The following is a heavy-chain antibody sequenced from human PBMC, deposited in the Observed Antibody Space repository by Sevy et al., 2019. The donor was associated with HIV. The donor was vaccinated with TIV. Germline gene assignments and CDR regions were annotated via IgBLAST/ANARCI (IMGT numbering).Heavy chain of an antibody. CDR3: ARYPIVVVPAAEYYFDY. Sequence: GESLKISCKGSGYTFTNCWIGWVRQMPGKGLEWMGIIYPGDSDTRYSPSFQGQVTISADKSISTAYLQWSSLKASDTAMYYCARYPIVVVPAAEYYFDYWGQGTLVTVSS. D-gene: IGHD2-2*01. J-gene: IGHJ4*02. CDR2: IYPGDSDT. V-gene: IGHV5-51*01. CDR1: GYTFTNCW.